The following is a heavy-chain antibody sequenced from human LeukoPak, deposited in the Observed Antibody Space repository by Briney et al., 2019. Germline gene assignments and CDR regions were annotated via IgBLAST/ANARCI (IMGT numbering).Heavy chain of an antibody. D-gene: IGHD6-6*01. Sequence: GGSLRLSCAASGFTFSSYSMNWVRQAPGKGLEWVSYISSSSSTIYYADSVKGRFTISRDNAKNSLYLQMNSLRAEDTAVYYRASGRSSYYFDYWGQGTLVTVSS. V-gene: IGHV3-48*01. CDR2: ISSSSSTI. J-gene: IGHJ4*02. CDR3: ASGRSSYYFDY. CDR1: GFTFSSYS.